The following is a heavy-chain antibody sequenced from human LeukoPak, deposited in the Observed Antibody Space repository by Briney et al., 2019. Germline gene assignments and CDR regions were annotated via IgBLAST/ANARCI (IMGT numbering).Heavy chain of an antibody. Sequence: PGGSLRLSCAASRFTFSSYGMHWVRQAPGKGLEWVAVISYDGSNKYYADSVKGRFTISRDNSKNTLYLQMNSLRAEDTAVYYCAKLRVGATDFDYWGQGTLVTVSS. CDR3: AKLRVGATDFDY. J-gene: IGHJ4*02. D-gene: IGHD1-26*01. V-gene: IGHV3-30*18. CDR1: RFTFSSYG. CDR2: ISYDGSNK.